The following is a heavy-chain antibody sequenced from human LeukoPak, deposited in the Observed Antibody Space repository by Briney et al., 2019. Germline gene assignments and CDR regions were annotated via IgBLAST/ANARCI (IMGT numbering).Heavy chain of an antibody. Sequence: GGSLRLSCAASGFTFSSYSMNWVRQAPGKGLEWVSSISSSSSYIYYADSVKGRFTISGDNAKNSLYLQMNSLRAEDTAVYYCARDRKRYSSGWEANDYWGQGTLVTVSS. CDR2: ISSSSSYI. CDR1: GFTFSSYS. J-gene: IGHJ4*02. CDR3: ARDRKRYSSGWEANDY. V-gene: IGHV3-21*01. D-gene: IGHD6-19*01.